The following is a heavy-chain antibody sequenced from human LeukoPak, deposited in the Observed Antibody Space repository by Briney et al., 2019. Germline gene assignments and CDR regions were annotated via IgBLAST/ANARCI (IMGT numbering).Heavy chain of an antibody. Sequence: ASVKVSCKTSGYTFTGYYMHWVRQAPGQGLEWMGWINPNSGGTNYAQKFQGRVTMTRDTSISTAYMELSRLRSDDTAIYYCARDNSVGDNAWWFDPWGQGTLVTVSS. V-gene: IGHV1-2*02. CDR3: ARDNSVGDNAWWFDP. CDR2: INPNSGGT. J-gene: IGHJ5*02. D-gene: IGHD1-26*01. CDR1: GYTFTGYY.